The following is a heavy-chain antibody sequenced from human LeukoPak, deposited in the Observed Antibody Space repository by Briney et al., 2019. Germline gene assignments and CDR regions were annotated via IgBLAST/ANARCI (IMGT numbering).Heavy chain of an antibody. D-gene: IGHD1-1*01. CDR1: GFTFSNYH. Sequence: GGSLRLSCAASGFTFSNYHMTGLPQAPGKGVEWVSAIVHTGANTYYPDSVQGRFTIPRDYSKNTVYLQMNSLRLEDTAVYYCGHQNTAWYIPGDFWRQGTLVTVSS. V-gene: IGHV3-23*01. CDR3: GHQNTAWYIPGDF. CDR2: IVHTGANT. J-gene: IGHJ4*02.